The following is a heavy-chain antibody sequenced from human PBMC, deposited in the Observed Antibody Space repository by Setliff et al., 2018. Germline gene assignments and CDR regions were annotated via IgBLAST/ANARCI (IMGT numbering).Heavy chain of an antibody. CDR3: ARGSGYLTSFYYYYYGMDV. J-gene: IGHJ6*02. CDR2: ISSSGRTI. CDR1: GFTFSDYY. V-gene: IGHV3-11*04. Sequence: PGGSLRLSCAACGFTFSDYYMSWIRQAPGKGLEWVSYISSSGRTIYYADSVKGRFTISRDNAKKSLYLQMNSLGAEDTAVYYCARGSGYLTSFYYYYYGMDVWGQGTTGTVSS. D-gene: IGHD5-12*01.